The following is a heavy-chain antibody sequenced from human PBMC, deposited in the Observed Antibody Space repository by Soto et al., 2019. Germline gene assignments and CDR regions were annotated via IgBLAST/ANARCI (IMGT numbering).Heavy chain of an antibody. CDR1: GGSVSSDDWN. CDR2: IYEGGRT. D-gene: IGHD7-27*01. CDR3: TRGPSGDKVDF. V-gene: IGHV4-30-4*08. J-gene: IGHJ4*02. Sequence: QVQLQESGPGLVKPSQTLSLTCAVSGGSVSSDDWNWSWIRQTPGKGLEWIGHIYEGGRTYSNPSLMSRATISLDTSKNLFSLNLKSVTAADTAVYYCTRGPSGDKVDFWGQGLLVTVSS.